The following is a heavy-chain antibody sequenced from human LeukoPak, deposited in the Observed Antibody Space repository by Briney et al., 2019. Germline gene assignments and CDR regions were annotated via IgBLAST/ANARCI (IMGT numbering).Heavy chain of an antibody. V-gene: IGHV3-9*03. CDR1: GFTFDDYA. J-gene: IGHJ2*01. Sequence: SLRLSCAASGFTFDDYAMHWVRQAPGKGLEWVSGISWNSGSIGYADSVKGRFTISRDNAKNSLYLQMNSLRAEDMALYYCAKAFYSSSSSWYFDLWGRGTLVTVSS. CDR3: AKAFYSSSSSWYFDL. D-gene: IGHD6-6*01. CDR2: ISWNSGSI.